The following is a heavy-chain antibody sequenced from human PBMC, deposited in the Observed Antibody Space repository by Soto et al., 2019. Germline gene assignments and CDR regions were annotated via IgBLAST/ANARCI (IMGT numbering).Heavy chain of an antibody. D-gene: IGHD2-8*02. V-gene: IGHV4-34*01. J-gene: IGHJ4*02. CDR3: ARSYTGSKLDY. CDR1: GGSFTGSY. CDR2: INHSGST. Sequence: ETLSLTCVVSGGSFTGSYGSWIRQPPGKGLEWLGEINHSGSTNYKSSLRSRLTISADTSKNQFSLKLSSVTAADTAVYYCARSYTGSKLDYWGQGTPVTVSS.